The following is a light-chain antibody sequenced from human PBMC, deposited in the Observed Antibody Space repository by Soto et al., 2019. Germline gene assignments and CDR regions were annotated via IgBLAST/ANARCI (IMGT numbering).Light chain of an antibody. Sequence: DIQMTQSPSTLSGSVGDRVKINFRASQTISSWLAWYQQSPGKAPKLLIYAASSLQSGVPSRFSGSGSGTEFTLTISSLQSEDFAVYYCQQYNNWLTFGGGTKVDIK. CDR3: QQYNNWLT. J-gene: IGKJ4*01. CDR2: AAS. CDR1: QTISSW. V-gene: IGKV1-5*01.